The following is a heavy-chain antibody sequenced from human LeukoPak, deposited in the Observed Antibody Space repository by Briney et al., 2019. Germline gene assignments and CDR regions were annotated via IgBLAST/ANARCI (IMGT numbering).Heavy chain of an antibody. CDR1: GITFSTST. CDR3: AKAPLEAGTDYFDY. Sequence: GGSLILSCAASGITFSTSTMNWVRQAPGKGLECVSGISGSGGSTYYADSVKGRFTISRDNSKNTLYLQMNSLRAEDTAVYYCAKAPLEAGTDYFDYWGQGTLVTVSS. D-gene: IGHD6-19*01. CDR2: ISGSGGST. V-gene: IGHV3-23*01. J-gene: IGHJ4*02.